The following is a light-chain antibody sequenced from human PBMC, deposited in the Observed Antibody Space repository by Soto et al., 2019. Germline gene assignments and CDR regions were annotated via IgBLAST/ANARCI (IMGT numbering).Light chain of an antibody. CDR1: QGVRSD. CDR3: LQDYT. CDR2: AAS. J-gene: IGKJ3*01. V-gene: IGKV1-6*01. Sequence: AIQMTQSPSSLSASVGDRVTITCRASQGVRSDLGWYQQKPGKAPKLLIYAASSLQSGVPSRISGSASGTDFTLTISSLQPEDFATYYCLQDYTFGPGTKVDIK.